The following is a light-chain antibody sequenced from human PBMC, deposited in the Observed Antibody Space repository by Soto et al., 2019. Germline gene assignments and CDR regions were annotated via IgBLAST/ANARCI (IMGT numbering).Light chain of an antibody. CDR1: QSVSTN. CDR3: QQYNNWPPRAT. J-gene: IGKJ3*01. CDR2: GAS. Sequence: EIVMTQSPAALSVSPGERATLSCRASQSVSTNLAWYQQKPGQAPRLLIYGASTRATGIPARFSGSGSGTEFTFTISSLQSEDFAVYYCQQYNNWPPRATFGPGTKVDI. V-gene: IGKV3-15*01.